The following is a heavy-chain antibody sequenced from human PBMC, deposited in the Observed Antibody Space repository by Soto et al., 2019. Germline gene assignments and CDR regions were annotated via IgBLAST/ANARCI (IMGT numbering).Heavy chain of an antibody. CDR1: GGSISSYY. V-gene: IGHV4-59*01. J-gene: IGHJ6*03. CDR3: ARGIAARWGYYYYYMDV. D-gene: IGHD6-6*01. Sequence: QVQLQESGPGLVKPSETLSLTCTVSGGSISSYYWSWIRQPPGKGLEWIGYIYYSGSTNYNPSLKSRVTISVDTSKNQFSLKLSSVTAADTAVYYCARGIAARWGYYYYYMDVWGIGTTVTVSS. CDR2: IYYSGST.